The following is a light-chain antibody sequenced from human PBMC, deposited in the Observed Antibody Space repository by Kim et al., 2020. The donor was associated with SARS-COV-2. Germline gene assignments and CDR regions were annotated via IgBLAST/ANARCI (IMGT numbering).Light chain of an antibody. CDR3: QAWDSSTVV. V-gene: IGLV3-1*01. Sequence: SYELTQPPSVSVSPGRTATITCSGDRLGHKYANWYQQRPGQSPVLVIYQDTKRPSGIFERFSGSNSRNTATLTISGTQALDEADYYCQAWDSSTVVFGGGTQLTVL. CDR2: QDT. CDR1: RLGHKY. J-gene: IGLJ2*01.